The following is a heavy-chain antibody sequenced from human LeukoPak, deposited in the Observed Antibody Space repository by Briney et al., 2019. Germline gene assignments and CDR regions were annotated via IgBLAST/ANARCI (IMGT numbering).Heavy chain of an antibody. V-gene: IGHV4-59*01. J-gene: IGHJ3*02. CDR3: ARARYVNSFYAFDI. D-gene: IGHD3-9*01. Sequence: SETLSLTCTVSGASITRYFWNWIRQPPGKELEWIGYISSGGSTNYNPSLKSRVTIFGDTSKNQFFLKLSSVTAADTAVYYCARARYVNSFYAFDIWGQGTLVTVSS. CDR1: GASITRYF. CDR2: ISSGGST.